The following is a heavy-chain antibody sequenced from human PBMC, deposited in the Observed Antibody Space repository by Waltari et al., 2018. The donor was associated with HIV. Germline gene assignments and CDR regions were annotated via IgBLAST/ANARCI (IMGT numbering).Heavy chain of an antibody. Sequence: QVQLVQSGAEVKKPGASVKVSCEAAAYTFTGYYIHWVRQAPGQGLEWMGCINPNSGGTNYAQKFQGRVTMTRDTSTSTSYMELNRLRSDDTAVYYCARGIRLVWGQGTLVTVSS. D-gene: IGHD1-20*01. V-gene: IGHV1-2*02. CDR2: INPNSGGT. J-gene: IGHJ4*02. CDR3: ARGIRLV. CDR1: AYTFTGYY.